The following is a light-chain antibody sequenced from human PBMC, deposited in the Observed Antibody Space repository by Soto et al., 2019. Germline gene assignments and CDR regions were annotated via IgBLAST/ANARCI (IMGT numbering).Light chain of an antibody. Sequence: QTALTQPAAVSVCAGHSTRISCAATMSDVGSYNYVSWYKQYTRKAPNLSTYEVSTRPSGVSDRFSGSPSGQPSSMTIYGLRAEDEANYYCGSYTTTSNYVFGTGTKVTVL. CDR3: GSYTTTSNYV. CDR1: MSDVGSYNY. J-gene: IGLJ1*01. CDR2: EVS. V-gene: IGLV2-14*01.